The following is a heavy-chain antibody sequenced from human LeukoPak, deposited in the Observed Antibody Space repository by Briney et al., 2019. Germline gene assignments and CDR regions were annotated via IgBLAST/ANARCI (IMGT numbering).Heavy chain of an antibody. CDR2: IYSGGST. Sequence: SGGSLRLSCAASGFTVSSNYMSWVRQAPGKGLEWVSVIYSGGSTYYADSVKGRFTISRDNSKNTLYLQMNSLRAEDTAVYYCAREGSRGAFDIWGQGTMVTVSS. CDR3: AREGSRGAFDI. CDR1: GFTVSSNY. J-gene: IGHJ3*02. V-gene: IGHV3-53*01.